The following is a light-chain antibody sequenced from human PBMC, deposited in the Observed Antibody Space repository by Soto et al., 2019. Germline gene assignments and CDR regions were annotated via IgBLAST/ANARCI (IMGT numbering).Light chain of an antibody. V-gene: IGLV2-8*01. J-gene: IGLJ2*01. CDR2: EVS. CDR1: SSDVGASNY. Sequence: QSALTQPPSASGSPGQSVTISCTGTSSDVGASNYVSWYQQHPGKAPKLMIYEVSKWPSGVPDRFSGSKSGNTASLTVSGLQAEEEADYYCSSYTGSNNVVFGGGTKLTVL. CDR3: SSYTGSNNVV.